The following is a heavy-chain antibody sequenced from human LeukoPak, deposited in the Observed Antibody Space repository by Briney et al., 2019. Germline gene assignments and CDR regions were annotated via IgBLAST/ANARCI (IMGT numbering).Heavy chain of an antibody. Sequence: GGTLRLSCAASGFTFSSYGMSWVRQAPGKGLEWVSVISGSGGSIYYADSVKGRFTISRDNSKNTLYLQMNSLRAEDTAVYYCAKDSRGSSAWNHWGQGTLVTVSS. J-gene: IGHJ5*02. CDR3: AKDSRGSSAWNH. D-gene: IGHD2-2*01. V-gene: IGHV3-23*01. CDR1: GFTFSSYG. CDR2: ISGSGGSI.